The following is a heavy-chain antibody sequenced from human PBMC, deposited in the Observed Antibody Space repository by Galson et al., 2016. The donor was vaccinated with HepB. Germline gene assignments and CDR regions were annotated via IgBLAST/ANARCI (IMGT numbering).Heavy chain of an antibody. CDR3: ARIIRPFAEFDS. CDR2: ISQDGGKK. CDR1: GFTSSNHW. V-gene: IGHV3-7*01. D-gene: IGHD3-16*01. Sequence: SLRLSCAASGFTSSNHWMSWVRQAPGKGLEWVAGISQDGGKKDYLESVKGRFTISRDNGKNSLYLQMDNLRAEDTAVYYCARIIRPFAEFDSWGQGTLVTVAS. J-gene: IGHJ4*02.